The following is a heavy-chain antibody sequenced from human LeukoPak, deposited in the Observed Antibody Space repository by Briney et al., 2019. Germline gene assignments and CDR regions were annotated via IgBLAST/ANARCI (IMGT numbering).Heavy chain of an antibody. CDR2: IWYDGSNK. Sequence: GRSLRLSCAASGFTFSSYGMHWVRQAPGKGLEWVAVIWYDGSNKYYADSVKGRFTISRDNAKNSLYLQMNSLRAEDTAAYYCARNGDYYDSSGHFDYWGQGTLVTVSS. V-gene: IGHV3-33*03. D-gene: IGHD3-22*01. CDR3: ARNGDYYDSSGHFDY. J-gene: IGHJ4*02. CDR1: GFTFSSYG.